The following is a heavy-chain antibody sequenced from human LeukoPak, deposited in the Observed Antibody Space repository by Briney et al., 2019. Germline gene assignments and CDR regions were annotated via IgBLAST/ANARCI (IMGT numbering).Heavy chain of an antibody. CDR1: GFTFSSYA. J-gene: IGHJ5*02. Sequence: PGGSLRLSCAGSGFTFSSYALSWVRQAPGKGLEWVSAISGGGDTYYGDSVKGRFTISRDNSKNTLYLQVNSLRAEGTAVYYCTKDPGYSRSLDHWGQGTLVTVSS. CDR2: ISGGGDT. V-gene: IGHV3-23*01. D-gene: IGHD6-13*01. CDR3: TKDPGYSRSLDH.